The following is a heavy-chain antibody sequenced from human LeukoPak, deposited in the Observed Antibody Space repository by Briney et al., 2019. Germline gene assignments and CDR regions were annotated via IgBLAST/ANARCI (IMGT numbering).Heavy chain of an antibody. D-gene: IGHD6-13*01. Sequence: ASVKVSCKASGDTFSSYAISWVRQAPGQGLEWMGGIIPIFGTANYAQKFQGRVTITADESTSTAYMELSSLRSEDTAVYYCASDHKQLNRYSSWEDWFDPWGQGTLVTVSS. CDR3: ASDHKQLNRYSSWEDWFDP. CDR1: GDTFSSYA. CDR2: IIPIFGTA. J-gene: IGHJ5*02. V-gene: IGHV1-69*13.